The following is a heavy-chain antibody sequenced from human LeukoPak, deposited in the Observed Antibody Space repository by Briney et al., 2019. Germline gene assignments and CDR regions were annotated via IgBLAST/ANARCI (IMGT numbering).Heavy chain of an antibody. CDR1: GYSFTSYW. J-gene: IGHJ4*02. D-gene: IGHD2-15*01. V-gene: IGHV5-51*01. CDR3: ARGYCSGGSCYGTYYFDH. Sequence: GESLKISCKGSGYSFTSYWIGWVRQMPGKGLEWMGIIYPGDSDTRYSPSFQGQVTISADKSISTAYLQWSSLKASDTAMYYCARGYCSGGSCYGTYYFDHWGQGTLVTVSS. CDR2: IYPGDSDT.